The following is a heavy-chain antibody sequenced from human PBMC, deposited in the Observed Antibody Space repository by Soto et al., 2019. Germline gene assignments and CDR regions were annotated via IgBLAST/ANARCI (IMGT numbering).Heavy chain of an antibody. CDR1: GFTFSSYA. D-gene: IGHD3-10*01. CDR3: AREIVRGPHPGGNWFDP. CDR2: ISYDGSNK. V-gene: IGHV3-30-3*01. J-gene: IGHJ5*02. Sequence: QVQLVESGGGVVQPGRSLRLSCAASGFTFSSYAMHWVRQAPGKGLEWVAVISYDGSNKYYADSVKGRFTISRDNSKNTLYLQMNSLRAEDTAVYYCAREIVRGPHPGGNWFDPWGQGTLVTVSS.